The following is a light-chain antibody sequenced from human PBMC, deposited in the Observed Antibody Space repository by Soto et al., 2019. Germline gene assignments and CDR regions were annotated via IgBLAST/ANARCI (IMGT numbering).Light chain of an antibody. CDR1: QTISTW. CDR2: AAS. CDR3: QKYNSALS. V-gene: IGKV1-27*01. Sequence: DIQMTQSPSTLSASVGDRVTITCRASQTISTWLAWYQQKPGKAPKLLIYAASTLQSGVPSRFSGSGSGTDFTLTISSLQPEDVATYYCQKYNSALSFGQGTKVDIK. J-gene: IGKJ1*01.